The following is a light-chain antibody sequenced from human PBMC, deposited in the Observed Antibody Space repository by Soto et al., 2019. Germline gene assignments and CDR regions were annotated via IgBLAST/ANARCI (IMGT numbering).Light chain of an antibody. V-gene: IGKV4-1*01. Sequence: DIVMTQSPDSLAVSLGERATINCKSSQSVLYSSNNENYLAWYQQKPGQPPKLLIYWASTRGSGVPDRFSGSGSGTDFPLTISSLQAEDVAVYYCQQYSSTPWTFGQGTKVEIK. CDR2: WAS. J-gene: IGKJ1*01. CDR3: QQYSSTPWT. CDR1: QSVLYSSNNENY.